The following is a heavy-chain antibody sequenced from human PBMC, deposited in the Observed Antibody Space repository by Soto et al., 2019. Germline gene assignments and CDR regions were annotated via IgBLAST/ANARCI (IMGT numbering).Heavy chain of an antibody. CDR1: GYTFTGYY. J-gene: IGHJ6*02. CDR3: ARDEATVTTSGMDV. D-gene: IGHD4-17*01. V-gene: IGHV1-2*04. CDR2: INPNSGGT. Sequence: QVQLVQSGAEVKRPGASVKVSCKASGYTFTGYYMHWVRQAPGQGLEWMGWINPNSGGTNYAQKFQGWVTMTRDTSISTAYMELSRLRSDDTAVYYCARDEATVTTSGMDVWGQGTTVTVSS.